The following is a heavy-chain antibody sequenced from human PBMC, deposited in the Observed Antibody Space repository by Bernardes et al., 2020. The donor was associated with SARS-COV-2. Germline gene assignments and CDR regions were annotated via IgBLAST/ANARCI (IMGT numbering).Heavy chain of an antibody. Sequence: PTILCKGSRYSSTTYRIGWVRQMPGNSLEWMGIIYPADSDTKYSPTLQGQVTISADKSISTAYLQLSSLKASDTAIYYCARHLRYSSSWYYYYGMDVWGQGTTVTVS. V-gene: IGHV5-51*01. J-gene: IGHJ6*02. CDR1: RYSSTTYR. D-gene: IGHD6-13*01. CDR3: ARHLRYSSSWYYYYGMDV. CDR2: IYPADSDT.